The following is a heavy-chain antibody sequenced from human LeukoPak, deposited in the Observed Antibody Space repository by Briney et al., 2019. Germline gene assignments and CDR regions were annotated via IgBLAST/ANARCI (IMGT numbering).Heavy chain of an antibody. CDR1: GGSISSGGYY. D-gene: IGHD3-10*01. V-gene: IGHV4-30-4*08. CDR3: ARGLWFGELLGLYAFDI. J-gene: IGHJ3*02. Sequence: PSETLSLTCTVSGGSISSGGYYWSWIRQHPGKGLEWIGYIYYSGSTYYNPSLKSRVTIPVDTSKNQFSLKLSSVTAADTAVYYCARGLWFGELLGLYAFDIWGQGTMVTVSS. CDR2: IYYSGST.